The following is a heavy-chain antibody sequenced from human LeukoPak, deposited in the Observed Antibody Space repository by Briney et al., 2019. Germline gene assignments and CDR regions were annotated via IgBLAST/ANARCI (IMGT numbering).Heavy chain of an antibody. CDR3: ARRAEAFWSDYSDY. CDR2: IYYSGST. D-gene: IGHD3-3*01. Sequence: SETLSLTCTVSGGSISSSSYSWGWFRQPPGKGLEWIGSIYYSGSTYYNPSPMSRVTVSVDTSKNQFSLRLSSVTAADTAVYYCARRAEAFWSDYSDYWGQGTLVTVSS. CDR1: GGSISSSSYS. J-gene: IGHJ4*02. V-gene: IGHV4-39*01.